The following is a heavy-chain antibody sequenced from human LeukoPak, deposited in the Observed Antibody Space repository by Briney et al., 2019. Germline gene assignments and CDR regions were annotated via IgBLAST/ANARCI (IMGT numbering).Heavy chain of an antibody. CDR3: ARAPRVVDHYLDC. CDR2: MFYSGST. V-gene: IGHV4-39*07. Sequence: SETLSLTCTVSGDSISSSTYYWGWIRQPPGKGLEWIGSMFYSGSTYYSPSLKSRVTISVDTSKHQISLNLTSVTAADTAVYYCARAPRVVDHYLDCWGQGTLVTVSS. D-gene: IGHD3/OR15-3a*01. J-gene: IGHJ4*02. CDR1: GDSISSSTYY.